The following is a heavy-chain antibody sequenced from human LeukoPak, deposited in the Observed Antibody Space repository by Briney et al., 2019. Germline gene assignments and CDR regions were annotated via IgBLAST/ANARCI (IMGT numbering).Heavy chain of an antibody. V-gene: IGHV4-34*01. CDR3: AGTYDSRNWFDP. J-gene: IGHJ5*02. CDR2: INHSGST. Sequence: SSETLSLTCAVYGGSFSGYYWSWIRQPPGKGLEWIGEINHSGSTNYNPSLKSRVTISVDTSKNQFSLKLSSVTAADTAVYYCAGTYDSRNWFDPWGQGTLVTVSS. D-gene: IGHD5-12*01. CDR1: GGSFSGYY.